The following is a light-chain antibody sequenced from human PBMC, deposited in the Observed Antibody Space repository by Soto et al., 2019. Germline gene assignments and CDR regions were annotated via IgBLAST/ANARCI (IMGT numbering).Light chain of an antibody. J-gene: IGLJ2*01. CDR2: KNN. V-gene: IGLV1-47*01. Sequence: QSVLTQPPSASGTPGQRVTISCSGSSSNIGSHNIYWYQQLPGTAPQLLIYKNNQRPSGVPDRFSGSKSGTSASLAISGLRSEDEADYYCAVWDDSLSGRVFGGGTQLTVL. CDR1: SSNIGSHN. CDR3: AVWDDSLSGRV.